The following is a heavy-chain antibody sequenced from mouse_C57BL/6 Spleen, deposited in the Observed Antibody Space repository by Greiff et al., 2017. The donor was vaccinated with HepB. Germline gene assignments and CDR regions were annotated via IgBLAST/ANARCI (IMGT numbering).Heavy chain of an antibody. CDR3: ARQRENSAWFAY. CDR2: ISSGGSYT. V-gene: IGHV5-6*02. Sequence: DVKLVESGGDLVKPGGSLKLSCAASGFTFSSYGMSWVRQTPDKRLEWVATISSGGSYTYYPDSVKGRFTISRDKAKNTLYLQMSSLKSEDTAMYYCARQRENSAWFAYWGQGTLVTVSA. CDR1: GFTFSSYG. J-gene: IGHJ3*01.